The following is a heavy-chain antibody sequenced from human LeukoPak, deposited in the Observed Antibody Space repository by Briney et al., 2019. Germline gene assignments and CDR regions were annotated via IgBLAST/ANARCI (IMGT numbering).Heavy chain of an antibody. D-gene: IGHD5-24*01. CDR1: GGSISSNNYY. V-gene: IGHV4-39*07. CDR2: INHSGST. CDR3: ARERDGYYFDY. Sequence: SETLSLTCTVSGGSISSNNYYWGWIRQPPGKGLEWIGEINHSGSTNYNPSLKSRVTISVDTSKNQFSLKLSSVTAADTAVYYCARERDGYYFDYWGQGTLVTVSS. J-gene: IGHJ4*02.